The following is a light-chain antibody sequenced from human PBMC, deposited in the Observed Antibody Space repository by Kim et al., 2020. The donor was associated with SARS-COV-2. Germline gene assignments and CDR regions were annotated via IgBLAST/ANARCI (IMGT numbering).Light chain of an antibody. CDR2: AAS. CDR1: QGINSF. CDR3: QQLNTYPLT. J-gene: IGKJ5*01. V-gene: IGKV1-9*01. Sequence: IQLTQSPSSLSASVGDRVTITCRASQGINSFLDWYQQKPGKAPKLLIYAASTLQSGVPSSFSGSGSGTDFTLTISSLQPEDFATYYCQQLNTYPLTFGQGTRLEIK.